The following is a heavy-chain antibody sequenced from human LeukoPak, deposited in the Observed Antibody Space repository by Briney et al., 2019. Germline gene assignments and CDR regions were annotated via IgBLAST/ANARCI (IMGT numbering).Heavy chain of an antibody. D-gene: IGHD4-11*01. CDR3: ASWTTVSLNFDY. J-gene: IGHJ4*02. CDR1: GGSISSGDYY. V-gene: IGHV4-30-4*08. Sequence: PSQTLSLTCTVSGGSISSGDYYRSWIRQPPGKGLEWIGYIYYSGSTYYNPSLKGRVTISVDTSKNQFSLKLSSVTAADTAVYYCASWTTVSLNFDYWGQGTLVTVSS. CDR2: IYYSGST.